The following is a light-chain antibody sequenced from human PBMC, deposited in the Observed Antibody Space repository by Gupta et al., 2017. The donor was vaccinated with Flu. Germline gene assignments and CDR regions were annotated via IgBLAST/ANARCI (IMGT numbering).Light chain of an antibody. Sequence: SYVLTQPPSMSEAPGQTDTFTCGGNNIITKSAHWYQQKPGQAPVLVVYDDRARPSGIPERFSGSSSGDLATLTISKVEVGDEADYFCQVWDDTTEHPVFGGGTQLTVL. V-gene: IGLV3-21*02. CDR2: DDR. CDR3: QVWDDTTEHPV. J-gene: IGLJ3*02. CDR1: NIITKS.